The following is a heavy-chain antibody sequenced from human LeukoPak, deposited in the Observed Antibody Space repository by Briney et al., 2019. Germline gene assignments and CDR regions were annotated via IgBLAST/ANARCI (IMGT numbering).Heavy chain of an antibody. CDR1: GGSVSSGSYY. D-gene: IGHD5-12*01. Sequence: PSETLSLTCTVSGGSVSSGSYYWSWIRQPPGKGLEWIGYIYYSGSTNYNPSLKSRVTISVDTSKNQFSLKLSSVTAADTAVYYCARTELRLTSFDYWGQGTLVTVSS. V-gene: IGHV4-61*01. CDR2: IYYSGST. CDR3: ARTELRLTSFDY. J-gene: IGHJ4*02.